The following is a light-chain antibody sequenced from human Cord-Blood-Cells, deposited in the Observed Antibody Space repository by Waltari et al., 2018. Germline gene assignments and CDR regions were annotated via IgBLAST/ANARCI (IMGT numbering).Light chain of an antibody. CDR1: QGISRY. CDR3: QQLNSYPMYT. J-gene: IGKJ2*01. Sequence: IQLTQSPSSLSASVGDRVTITCRASQGISRYLAWYQQKPGKAPNLLLYAASTLQSGVPSRVSGSGSGTDFTLTISSLQPEDFATYYCQQLNSYPMYTFGKVTKLESK. CDR2: AAS. V-gene: IGKV1-9*01.